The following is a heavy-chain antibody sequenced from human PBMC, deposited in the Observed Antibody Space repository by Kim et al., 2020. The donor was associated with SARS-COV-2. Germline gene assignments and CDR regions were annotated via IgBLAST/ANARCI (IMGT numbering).Heavy chain of an antibody. J-gene: IGHJ4*02. V-gene: IGHV3-30*07. CDR3: ARDRLDYYDSGGFDY. D-gene: IGHD3-22*01. Sequence: DSVKGRFTISRDISKNTLYLQMNSLRAEDTAVYYCARDRLDYYDSGGFDYWGQGTLVTVSS.